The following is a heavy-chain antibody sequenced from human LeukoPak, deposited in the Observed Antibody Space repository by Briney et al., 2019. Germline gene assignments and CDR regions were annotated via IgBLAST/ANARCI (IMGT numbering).Heavy chain of an antibody. D-gene: IGHD2-2*01. J-gene: IGHJ4*02. CDR3: VRLGSTSPGNWYKLFDQ. CDR1: GCSFRNVC. V-gene: IGHV3-7*03. CDR2: IKQDETEK. Sequence: ESLTLAWGGSGCSFRNVCRCWGRPSQGKRLEWVANIKQDETEKFYLGSVKGRFTISRDNAKNSLYLQMNSLRVEDTALYYCVRLGSTSPGNWYKLFDQWGQGTLVTVSS.